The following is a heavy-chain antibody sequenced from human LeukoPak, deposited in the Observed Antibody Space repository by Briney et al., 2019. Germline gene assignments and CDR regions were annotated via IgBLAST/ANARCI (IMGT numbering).Heavy chain of an antibody. J-gene: IGHJ6*03. CDR1: GGSFSGYY. D-gene: IGHD3-3*01. CDR3: ARVPNYDFWSGYFTPTSYYMDV. V-gene: IGHV4-59*01. CDR2: IYYSGST. Sequence: SETLSLTCAVYGGSFSGYYWSWIRQPPGKGLEWIGYIYYSGSTNYNPSLKSRVTISVDTSKNQFSLKLSSVTAADTAVYYCARVPNYDFWSGYFTPTSYYMDVWGKGTTVTVSS.